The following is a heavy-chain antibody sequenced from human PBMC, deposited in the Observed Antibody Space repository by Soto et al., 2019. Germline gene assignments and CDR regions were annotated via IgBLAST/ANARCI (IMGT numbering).Heavy chain of an antibody. CDR2: IYFSGST. Sequence: QVQLQESGPGLVKPSETLSLTCTVSGGSISSYYWTWIRQHPGKGLEWIGYIYFSGSTNYNPSLKSRFTISVDTSKNQFSLKLSSVTAADTAVYHCARGSSYGDLDYWGQGTLVTVSS. J-gene: IGHJ4*02. CDR1: GGSISSYY. V-gene: IGHV4-59*01. CDR3: ARGSSYGDLDY. D-gene: IGHD3-16*01.